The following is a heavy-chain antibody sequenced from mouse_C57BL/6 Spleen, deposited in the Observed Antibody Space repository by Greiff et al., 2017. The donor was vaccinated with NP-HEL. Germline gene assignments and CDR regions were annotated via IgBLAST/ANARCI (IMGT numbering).Heavy chain of an antibody. CDR2: INPNNGGT. Sequence: EVQRVESGPELVKPGASVKIPCKASGYTFTDYNMDWVKQSHGKSLEWIGDINPNNGGTIYNQKFKGKATLTVDKSSSTAYMELRSLTSEDTAVYYCARLVATAMDYWGQGTSVTVSS. D-gene: IGHD1-1*01. CDR3: ARLVATAMDY. V-gene: IGHV1-18*01. CDR1: GYTFTDYN. J-gene: IGHJ4*01.